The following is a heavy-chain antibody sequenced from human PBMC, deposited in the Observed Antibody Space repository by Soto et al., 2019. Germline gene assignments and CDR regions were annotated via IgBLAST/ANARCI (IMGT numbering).Heavy chain of an antibody. J-gene: IGHJ4*02. CDR2: ITAGGAST. CDR1: GFRFSSYA. CDR3: AKAVAGTWEFDY. D-gene: IGHD6-19*01. V-gene: IGHV3-23*01. Sequence: EVQLLESGGGLIRPGGSLRLSCTASGFRFSSYAVNWVRQAPGKGLEWVSSITAGGASTYYADSVKGRFTISRDDSRNTLCLQMNTLRAADTAVYYCAKAVAGTWEFDYWGQGALVTVSS.